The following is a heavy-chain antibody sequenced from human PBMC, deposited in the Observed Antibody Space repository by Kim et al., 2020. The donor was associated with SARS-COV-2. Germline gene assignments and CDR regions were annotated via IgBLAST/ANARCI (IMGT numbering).Heavy chain of an antibody. CDR1: GDSISTSDYD. CDR2: FYHAENI. D-gene: IGHD2-15*01. V-gene: IGHV4-39*01. CDR3: VRHRDRNCSPTTTCAFKY. Sequence: SETLSLTCSVSGDSISTSDYDWGWIRQSPGKGLEWIVCFYHAENIMYTPSLKSRVSIAAETSRTLLSLEVRSVTAADTAVYYCVRHRDRNCSPTTTCAFKYWGPGTLVTVSA. J-gene: IGHJ4*02.